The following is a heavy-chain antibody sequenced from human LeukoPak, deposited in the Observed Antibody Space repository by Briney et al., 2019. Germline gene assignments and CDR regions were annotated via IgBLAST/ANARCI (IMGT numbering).Heavy chain of an antibody. CDR3: ATGLEGWYYYYMDV. V-gene: IGHV1-69*13. Sequence: SVKVSCKASRGTFSSYAISWVRQAPGQGLEWMGGIIPIFGTANYAQKFQGRVTITADESTSTAYMELSSLRSEDTAVYYCATGLEGWYYYYMDVWGKGTTVTVSS. CDR1: RGTFSSYA. D-gene: IGHD5-24*01. J-gene: IGHJ6*03. CDR2: IIPIFGTA.